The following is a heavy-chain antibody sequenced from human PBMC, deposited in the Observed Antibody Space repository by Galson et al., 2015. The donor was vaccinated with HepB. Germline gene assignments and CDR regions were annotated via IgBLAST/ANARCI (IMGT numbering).Heavy chain of an antibody. V-gene: IGHV3-23*01. CDR2: VSGGGGTT. Sequence: SLRLSCAAPGFTFSNHAMTWVRQAPGKGLEWVSAVSGGGGTTFYTDSARGRFTISRDNSKNTLYLQMNSLRVEDTAIYYCTKEEGSSYGASEYWGQGTLVTVSS. D-gene: IGHD6-13*01. J-gene: IGHJ4*02. CDR3: TKEEGSSYGASEY. CDR1: GFTFSNHA.